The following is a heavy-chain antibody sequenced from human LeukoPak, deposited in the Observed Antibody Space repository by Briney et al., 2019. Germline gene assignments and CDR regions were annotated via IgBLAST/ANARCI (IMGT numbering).Heavy chain of an antibody. CDR2: IKQDGSEK. Sequence: GGSLRLSCAASGFTFSSYWMSWVRQAPGKGLEWVANIKQDGSEKYYVDSVKGRFTISRDNAKNSLYLQMNSLRAEDTAVYYCARSYDFWSGYYTGDYWGQGTLVTVSS. CDR1: GFTFSSYW. J-gene: IGHJ4*02. CDR3: ARSYDFWSGYYTGDY. D-gene: IGHD3-3*01. V-gene: IGHV3-7*01.